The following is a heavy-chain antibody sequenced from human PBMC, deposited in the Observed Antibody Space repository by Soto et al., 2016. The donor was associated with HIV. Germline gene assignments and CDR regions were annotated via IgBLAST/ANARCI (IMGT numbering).Heavy chain of an antibody. Sequence: QVQLVQSGAAVKKPGSSMKVSCKASGGTFSSYAISWVRQAPGQGLEWMGGIIPIFGTANYAQKFQGRVTITADESTSTAYMDLSSLRSEDTAVYYCATFLIVGATPDAFDIWAKGQWSPSLQ. CDR2: IIPIFGTA. J-gene: IGHJ3*02. CDR3: ATFLIVGATPDAFDI. D-gene: IGHD1-26*01. CDR1: GGTFSSYA. V-gene: IGHV1-69*01.